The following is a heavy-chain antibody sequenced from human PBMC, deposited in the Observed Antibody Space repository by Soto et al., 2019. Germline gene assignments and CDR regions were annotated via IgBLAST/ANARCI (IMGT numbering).Heavy chain of an antibody. CDR1: GFTFSGYG. Sequence: QVQLVESGGGVVQPGRSLRLSCAASGFTFSGYGMHWVRQAPGKGLEWVAVISYDGFNKYYGDSVKGRFTISRDNSKNTLYLQMNSLRAEDTAVYYCAKGTEKGDRHYYYYYGMDVW. D-gene: IGHD2-21*02. CDR2: ISYDGFNK. CDR3: AKGTEKGDRHYYYYYGMDV. V-gene: IGHV3-30*18. J-gene: IGHJ6*01.